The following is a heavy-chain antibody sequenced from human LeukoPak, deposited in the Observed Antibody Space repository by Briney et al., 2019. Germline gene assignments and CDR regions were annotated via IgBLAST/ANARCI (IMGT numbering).Heavy chain of an antibody. CDR1: GFTFSNAW. Sequence: GGSLRLSCAASGFTFSNAWMRWVRQAPGKGLEWVGLIIRNADGGTTDYAAPVKGRFTISRDDSKSTLYLQMNSLQTEDTAVYYCTTDTYCSRTTCYSSSNYYYGLDVWGQGTAVTVSS. J-gene: IGHJ6*02. D-gene: IGHD2-2*01. V-gene: IGHV3-15*01. CDR2: IIRNADGGTT. CDR3: TTDTYCSRTTCYSSSNYYYGLDV.